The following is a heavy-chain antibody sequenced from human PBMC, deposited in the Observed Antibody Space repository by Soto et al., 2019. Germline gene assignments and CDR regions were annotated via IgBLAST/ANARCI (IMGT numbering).Heavy chain of an antibody. D-gene: IGHD5-18*01. CDR3: ARHTPHTAMVWYYFDY. CDR2: IYFSGST. Sequence: PSETLSLTCTVSGASITPYFWTWIRQPPGKGLELIGYIYFSGSTNYNPSLKSRVTISIDTSKNLFSLKMTSVTDADTAVYYCARHTPHTAMVWYYFDYWGQGTLVTVSS. V-gene: IGHV4-59*01. CDR1: GASITPYF. J-gene: IGHJ4*02.